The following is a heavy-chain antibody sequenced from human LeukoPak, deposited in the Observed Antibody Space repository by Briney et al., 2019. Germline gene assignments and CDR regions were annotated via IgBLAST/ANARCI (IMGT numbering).Heavy chain of an antibody. D-gene: IGHD4-17*01. Sequence: ASVKVSCKASGDTFSNHPINWVRQAPGQGLEWMGRITPNSGGTNYAQKFQGRVIMTRDTSISTAYMELSRLRSDDTAVYYCARGTTVIQTLDYWGQGTLVTVSS. V-gene: IGHV1-2*06. CDR1: GDTFSNHP. J-gene: IGHJ4*02. CDR3: ARGTTVIQTLDY. CDR2: ITPNSGGT.